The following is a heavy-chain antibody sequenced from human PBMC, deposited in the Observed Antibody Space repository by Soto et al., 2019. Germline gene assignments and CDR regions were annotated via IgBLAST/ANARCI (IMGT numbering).Heavy chain of an antibody. CDR3: AKAPLWVDAYDI. CDR1: GFTFSSYA. D-gene: IGHD2-21*01. CDR2: ISGSGGST. J-gene: IGHJ3*02. Sequence: GGSLILSCAASGFTFSSYAMSGVRQAPGKGLEWVSAISGSGGSTYYADSVKGRFTISRDNSKNTLYLQMNSLRAEDTAVYYCAKAPLWVDAYDIWGQGTMVTISS. V-gene: IGHV3-23*01.